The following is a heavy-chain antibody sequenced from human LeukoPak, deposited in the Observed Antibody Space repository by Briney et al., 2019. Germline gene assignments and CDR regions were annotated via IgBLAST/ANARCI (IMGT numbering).Heavy chain of an antibody. Sequence: PGGSLRLSCAASGFTFSNHGMSWVRQAPGKGLEWVSGISHSGDVTYYADSVKGRFTISRDSSKNTLYLELISLTAEDTAVYYCAKEVAWLRFVEWSQRTLVTVSS. V-gene: IGHV3-23*01. CDR2: ISHSGDVT. D-gene: IGHD3-10*01. CDR3: AKEVAWLRFVE. CDR1: GFTFSNHG. J-gene: IGHJ4*02.